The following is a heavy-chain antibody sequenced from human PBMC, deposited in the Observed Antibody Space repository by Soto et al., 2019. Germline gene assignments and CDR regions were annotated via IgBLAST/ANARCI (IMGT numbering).Heavy chain of an antibody. J-gene: IGHJ6*02. D-gene: IGHD3-3*01. V-gene: IGHV3-23*01. CDR1: GFTFSNYA. CDR3: AKGMYYDFWSGSRTSYYYGLDV. Sequence: GALRLSCAASGFTFSNYAMTWVRQAPGKGLEWVSGISGGGGSTYYADSVKGRFTISRDNSKKTLFLQMNSLRAEDTALYYCAKGMYYDFWSGSRTSYYYGLDVWGQGTTVTVSS. CDR2: ISGGGGST.